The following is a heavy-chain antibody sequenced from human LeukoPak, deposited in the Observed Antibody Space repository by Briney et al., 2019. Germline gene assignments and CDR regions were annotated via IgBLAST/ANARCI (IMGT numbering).Heavy chain of an antibody. Sequence: LPGRSLRLSCAASGFTFSSYGMHWVRQAPGKGLEWVAVISYDGSNKYYADSVKGRFTISRDNSKNTLYLQMNSLRAEDTAVYYCARDLAGGLLVPAMVLDYWGQGTLVTVSS. V-gene: IGHV3-30*03. CDR1: GFTFSSYG. D-gene: IGHD5-18*01. CDR3: ARDLAGGLLVPAMVLDY. J-gene: IGHJ4*02. CDR2: ISYDGSNK.